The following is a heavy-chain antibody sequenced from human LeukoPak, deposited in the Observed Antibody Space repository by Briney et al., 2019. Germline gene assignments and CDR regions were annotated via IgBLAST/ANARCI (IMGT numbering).Heavy chain of an antibody. CDR2: IVVGSGNT. D-gene: IGHD3-3*01. CDR3: AAARDFWSGYYGPFDP. J-gene: IGHJ5*02. Sequence: GASVKVSCKASGFTFTSSAMQWVRQARGQRLEWIGWIVVGSGNTNYAQKFQERVTITGDMSTSTAYMELSSLRSEDTAVYYCAAARDFWSGYYGPFDPWGQGTLVTVSS. V-gene: IGHV1-58*02. CDR1: GFTFTSSA.